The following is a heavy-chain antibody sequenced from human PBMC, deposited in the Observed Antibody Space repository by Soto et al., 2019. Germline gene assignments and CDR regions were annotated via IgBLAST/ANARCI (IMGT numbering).Heavy chain of an antibody. V-gene: IGHV3-74*01. J-gene: IGHJ4*02. D-gene: IGHD2-8*01. Sequence: XXSLRLSFAASGLIFSNYKMHWVRQAPGKGLVWVSRINTDGSITDYADSVKGRFTVSRDNAKNTMYLQMNSLTADDTAVYYCARDTNGLHYWGQGTLVTVSS. CDR3: ARDTNGLHY. CDR2: INTDGSIT. CDR1: GLIFSNYK.